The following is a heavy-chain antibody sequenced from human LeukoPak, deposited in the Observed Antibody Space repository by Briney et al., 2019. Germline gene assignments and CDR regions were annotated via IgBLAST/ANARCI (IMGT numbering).Heavy chain of an antibody. CDR1: GFTFSNFW. D-gene: IGHD6-19*01. V-gene: IGHV3-74*01. J-gene: IGHJ4*02. CDR2: IYGDGSFT. Sequence: GGSLRLSCAASGFTFSNFWMHWVRQAPGKGLVWVALIYGDGSFTRYADSVKGRFTISRDNAKNTLYLQMNSLRAEDTAVYYCARAYSSGWLHFDYWGQGTLVTVSS. CDR3: ARAYSSGWLHFDY.